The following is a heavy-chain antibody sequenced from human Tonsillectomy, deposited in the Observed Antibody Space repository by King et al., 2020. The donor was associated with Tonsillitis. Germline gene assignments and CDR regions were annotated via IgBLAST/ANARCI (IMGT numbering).Heavy chain of an antibody. CDR3: AREGIDYSDSSGYYRVDAFDL. D-gene: IGHD3-22*01. CDR1: GFTFSSYE. Sequence: VQLVESGGGLVQPGGSLRLSCAASGFTFSSYEMNWVRQAPGKGLEWVSYISSSGSTRDYADSVKGRFTISRDNAKNSLYLQMNSLRAEDTAVYYCAREGIDYSDSSGYYRVDAFDLWGQGTMVTVSS. J-gene: IGHJ3*01. V-gene: IGHV3-48*03. CDR2: ISSSGSTR.